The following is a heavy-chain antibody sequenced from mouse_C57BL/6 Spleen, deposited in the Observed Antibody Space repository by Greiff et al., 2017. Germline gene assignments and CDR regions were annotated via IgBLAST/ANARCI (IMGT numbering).Heavy chain of an antibody. J-gene: IGHJ2*01. CDR1: GYTFTDYY. V-gene: IGHV1-76*01. CDR3: AREYSNSIFDY. D-gene: IGHD2-5*01. Sequence: QVQLQQSGAELVRPGASVKLSCKASGYTFTDYYINWVKQRPGQGLEWIARIYPGSGNTYYNEKFKGKATLTAEKSSSTAYMQLSSLTSEDSAVYFCAREYSNSIFDYWGQGTTLTVSS. CDR2: IYPGSGNT.